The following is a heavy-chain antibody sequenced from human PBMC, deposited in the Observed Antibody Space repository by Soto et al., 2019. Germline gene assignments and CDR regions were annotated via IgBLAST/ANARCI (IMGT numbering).Heavy chain of an antibody. D-gene: IGHD7-27*01. V-gene: IGHV4-59*08. CDR1: GGSISSYY. CDR3: ARRWGRTFDY. J-gene: IGHJ4*02. CDR2: IYYSGST. Sequence: SETLSLTCAVSGGSISSYYWSWIRQPPGKGLEWIGYIYYSGSTNYNPSLKSRVTISVDTSKNQFSLKLSSVTAADTAVYYCARRWGRTFDYWGQGTLVTVSS.